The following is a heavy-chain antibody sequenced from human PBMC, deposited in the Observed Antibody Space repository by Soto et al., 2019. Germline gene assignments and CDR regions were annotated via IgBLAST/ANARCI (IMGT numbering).Heavy chain of an antibody. CDR1: GYKFTRFG. V-gene: IGHV1-18*01. J-gene: IGHJ6*02. CDR2: ISAYNGNT. CDR3: ARLYIVGTTMLYGMDV. D-gene: IGHD1-26*01. Sequence: QAQLVQSGAEVKKPGASVKVTCKTSGYKFTRFGISWVRQAPGQGREWMGWISAYNGNTNYAQKLQGRVTMTTDTSTNTGYMDLGSLRSDDTAVYYCARLYIVGTTMLYGMDVWGQGTTVTVSS.